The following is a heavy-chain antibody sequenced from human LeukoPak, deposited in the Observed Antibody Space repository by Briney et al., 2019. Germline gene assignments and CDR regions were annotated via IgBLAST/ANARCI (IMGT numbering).Heavy chain of an antibody. CDR2: IYYSGST. CDR1: GGSISSSSYY. V-gene: IGHV4-39*01. Sequence: SETLSLTCTVSGGSISSSSYYWGWIRQPPGKGLEWIGSIYYSGSTYYNPSLKSRVTISVDTSKNQFSLKLSSVTAADTAVYYCARLRSRYCSGGSCYYFNYFDYWGQGTLVTVSS. CDR3: ARLRSRYCSGGSCYYFNYFDY. J-gene: IGHJ4*02. D-gene: IGHD2-15*01.